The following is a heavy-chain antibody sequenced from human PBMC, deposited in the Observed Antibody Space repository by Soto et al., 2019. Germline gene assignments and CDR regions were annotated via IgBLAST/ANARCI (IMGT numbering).Heavy chain of an antibody. CDR3: AKDLSIDYGDYS. Sequence: GGSLRLSCAASGFTFSSYGMSWVRQAPGKGLEWVSGITSSGGRTYYADSVKGRFTISRDNSKSTLYLQMNSLRAEDTAVYYCAKDLSIDYGDYSWGQGTLVTVSS. CDR1: GFTFSSYG. V-gene: IGHV3-23*01. J-gene: IGHJ4*02. CDR2: ITSSGGRT. D-gene: IGHD4-17*01.